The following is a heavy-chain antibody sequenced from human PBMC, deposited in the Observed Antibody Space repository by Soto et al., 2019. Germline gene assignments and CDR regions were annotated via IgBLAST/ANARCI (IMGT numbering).Heavy chain of an antibody. Sequence: EVQLLESGGGLVQPGGSLRLSCAASGFTFSSYAMSWVRQAPGKGLEWVSAISGSGGSTYYADSVKGRFTISRDNSKNTLYLQMNSLRAEDTAVYYCANHLAPGYCSGGSCYDGDYWGQGTLVTVSS. CDR3: ANHLAPGYCSGGSCYDGDY. CDR1: GFTFSSYA. J-gene: IGHJ4*02. D-gene: IGHD2-15*01. V-gene: IGHV3-23*01. CDR2: ISGSGGST.